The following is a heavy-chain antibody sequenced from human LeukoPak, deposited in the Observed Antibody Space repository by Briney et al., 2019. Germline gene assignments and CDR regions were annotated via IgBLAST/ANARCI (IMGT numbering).Heavy chain of an antibody. D-gene: IGHD3-10*01. J-gene: IGHJ4*02. Sequence: GGSLRLSCVASGFSFTGVWMNWVRQAPGKGLEWVGRIKSKTDGGTTDYAAPVKGRFTISRDDSKNTLYLQMNSLKTEDTAVYYCTRNRLGSGSYYIDYWGQGTLVTVSS. CDR3: TRNRLGSGSYYIDY. CDR1: GFSFTGVW. CDR2: IKSKTDGGTT. V-gene: IGHV3-15*07.